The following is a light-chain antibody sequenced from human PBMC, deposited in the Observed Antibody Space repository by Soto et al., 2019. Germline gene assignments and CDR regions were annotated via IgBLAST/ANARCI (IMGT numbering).Light chain of an antibody. J-gene: IGKJ5*01. CDR1: QSVSSY. CDR2: DAS. V-gene: IGKV3-11*01. CDR3: QQRSNWPTLT. Sequence: ETVMTQSPATLSLSPGERATLSCRASQSVSSYLAWYQQKPGQAHRLLIYDASNRATGIPARFSGSGSGTDFTLTISSLEPEDFAVYYCQQRSNWPTLTFGGGTRLEI.